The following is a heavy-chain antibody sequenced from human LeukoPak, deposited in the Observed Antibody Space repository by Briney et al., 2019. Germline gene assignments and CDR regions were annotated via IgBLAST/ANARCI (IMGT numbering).Heavy chain of an antibody. Sequence: GGSLRLSCAASGFTFSSYGMHWVRQAPGKGLEWVAFIRYDGSNKYYADSVKGRFTISRDNSKNTLYLQMNSLRAEDTAVYYCAKDRDYYDSSGIFDYWGQGTLATVSS. D-gene: IGHD3-22*01. CDR3: AKDRDYYDSSGIFDY. J-gene: IGHJ4*02. CDR2: IRYDGSNK. CDR1: GFTFSSYG. V-gene: IGHV3-30*02.